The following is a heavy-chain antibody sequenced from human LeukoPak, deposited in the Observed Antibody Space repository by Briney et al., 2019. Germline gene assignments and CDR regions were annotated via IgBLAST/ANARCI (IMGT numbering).Heavy chain of an antibody. Sequence: SETLSLTCTVSGYSISSGYYWGWIRQPPGKGLEWIGSIYHSGSTYYNPSLKSRVTISVDTSKNQFSLKLSSVTAADTAVYYCARFGYGGNPGWFDPWGQGTLVTVSS. J-gene: IGHJ5*02. D-gene: IGHD4-23*01. CDR2: IYHSGST. V-gene: IGHV4-38-2*02. CDR3: ARFGYGGNPGWFDP. CDR1: GYSISSGYY.